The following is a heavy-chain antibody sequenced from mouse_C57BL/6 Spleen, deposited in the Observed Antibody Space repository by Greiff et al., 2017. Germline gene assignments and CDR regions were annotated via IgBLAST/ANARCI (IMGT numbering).Heavy chain of an antibody. V-gene: IGHV1-75*01. D-gene: IGHD1-3*01. CDR3: ARSGLNLFFDY. J-gene: IGHJ2*01. CDR1: GYTFTDYY. CDR2: IFPGSGST. Sequence: QVHVKQSGPELVKPGASVKISCKASGYTFTDYYINWVKQRPGQGLEWIGWIFPGSGSTYYNEKFKGKATLTVDKSSSTAYMLLSSLTSEDSAVYFCARSGLNLFFDYWGQGTTLTVSS.